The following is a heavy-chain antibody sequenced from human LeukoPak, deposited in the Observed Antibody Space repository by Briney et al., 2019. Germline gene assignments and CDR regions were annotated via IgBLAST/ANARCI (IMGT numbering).Heavy chain of an antibody. Sequence: SETLSLTCTVSGGSISSYYWSWIRQPPGKGLEWIGYIYYSGSTNYNPSLKSRVTISVDTSKNQFSLKLSSVTAADTAVYYCAREAPRNTGIAAVENAFDIWGQGTMVTVSS. V-gene: IGHV4-59*01. CDR2: IYYSGST. J-gene: IGHJ3*02. D-gene: IGHD6-13*01. CDR1: GGSISSYY. CDR3: AREAPRNTGIAAVENAFDI.